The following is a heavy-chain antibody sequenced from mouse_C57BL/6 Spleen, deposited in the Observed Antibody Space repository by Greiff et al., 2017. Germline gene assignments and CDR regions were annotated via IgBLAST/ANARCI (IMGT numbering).Heavy chain of an antibody. CDR1: GYTFTDYE. V-gene: IGHV1-15*01. CDR3: TRAHWGWWYFDV. Sequence: VQLQQSGAELVRPGASVTLSCKASGYTFTDYEMHWVKQTPVHGLEWIGGIDPETGGTAYNQKFQGKAILTADKSSSTAYMELRSLTSEDSAVYYCTRAHWGWWYFDVWGTGATFTVSS. J-gene: IGHJ1*03. CDR2: IDPETGGT. D-gene: IGHD4-1*01.